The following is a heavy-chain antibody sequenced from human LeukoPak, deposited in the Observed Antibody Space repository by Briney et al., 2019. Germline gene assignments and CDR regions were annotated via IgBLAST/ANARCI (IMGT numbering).Heavy chain of an antibody. D-gene: IGHD4-17*01. CDR2: INHSGST. J-gene: IGHJ4*02. CDR3: ARHRKGSTVTTHYFDY. V-gene: IGHV4-34*01. Sequence: AETLSLTCTVSGGSISDYDWSWVRQPPGKGLEWVWEINHSGSTNYKPSLKSRVTISVDTSKNKFSLKVNSVTAADTAVYYCARHRKGSTVTTHYFDYWGQGTLVTVSS. CDR1: GGSISDYD.